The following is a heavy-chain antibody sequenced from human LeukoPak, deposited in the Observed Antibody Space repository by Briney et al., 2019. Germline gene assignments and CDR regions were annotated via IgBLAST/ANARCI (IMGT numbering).Heavy chain of an antibody. CDR3: ARTHFTLSSSWYGEAFDI. J-gene: IGHJ3*02. V-gene: IGHV4-4*02. D-gene: IGHD6-13*01. CDR1: GGSISSSNW. CDR2: IYHSGST. Sequence: NTSETLSLTCAVSGGSISSSNWWSWVRQPPGKGLEWIGEIYHSGSTNYNPSLKSRVTISVDKSKNQFSLKLSSVTAADTAVYYCARTHFTLSSSWYGEAFDIWGQGTMVTVSS.